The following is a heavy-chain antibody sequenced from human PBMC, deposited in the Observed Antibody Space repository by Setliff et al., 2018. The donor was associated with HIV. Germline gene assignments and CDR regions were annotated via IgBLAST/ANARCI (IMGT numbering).Heavy chain of an antibody. V-gene: IGHV4-39*07. D-gene: IGHD3-22*01. CDR1: GGSFSSSSYY. CDR3: ARDTYDSRGYFFGY. Sequence: SETLSLTCTVSGGSFSSSSYYWGWLRQPPGKGLEWIGNIHYSGSTYYNPSLKSRVTISKDTSKNQFSLHLSSVTAADTAVYYCARDTYDSRGYFFGYWGQGTLVTVSS. CDR2: IHYSGST. J-gene: IGHJ4*02.